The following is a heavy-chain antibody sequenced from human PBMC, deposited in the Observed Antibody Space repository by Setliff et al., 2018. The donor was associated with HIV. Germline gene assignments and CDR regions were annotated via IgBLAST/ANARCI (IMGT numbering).Heavy chain of an antibody. CDR2: IYYSGST. CDR1: GGSISSYY. CDR3: ARLNYYDSSGYFQH. J-gene: IGHJ1*01. Sequence: SETLSLTCTVSGGSISSYYWSWIRQPPGKGLEWIGYIYYSGSTNYNPSLKSRVTISVDTSKNQFSLKLSSVTAADTAVYYCARLNYYDSSGYFQHWGQGTLVTVSS. V-gene: IGHV4-59*01. D-gene: IGHD3-22*01.